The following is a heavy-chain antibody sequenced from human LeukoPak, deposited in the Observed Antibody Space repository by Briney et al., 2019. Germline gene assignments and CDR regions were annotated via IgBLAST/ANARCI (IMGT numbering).Heavy chain of an antibody. Sequence: SETLSLTCAVYGGSFSGYYWSWIRQPPGKGLEWIGEINHSGSTSYNPSLKSRVTISVDTSKNQFSLKLSSVTAADTAVYYCARDTSDDYGDYGDAFDIWGQGTMVTVSS. D-gene: IGHD4-17*01. V-gene: IGHV4-34*01. J-gene: IGHJ3*02. CDR3: ARDTSDDYGDYGDAFDI. CDR1: GGSFSGYY. CDR2: INHSGST.